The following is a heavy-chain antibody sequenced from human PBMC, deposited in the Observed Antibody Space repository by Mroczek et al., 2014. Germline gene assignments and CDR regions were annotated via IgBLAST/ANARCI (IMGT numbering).Heavy chain of an antibody. J-gene: IGHJ6*02. Sequence: KESGPGLVKPSETLSLTCTVSGGSISSSSYYWGWIRQPPGKGLEWIGSIYYSGSTYYNPSLKSRVTISVDTSKNQFSLKLSSVTAADTAVYYCARHCSSTSCFRYYYGMDVWGQGTTVTVSS. V-gene: IGHV4-39*01. CDR3: ARHCSSTSCFRYYYGMDV. CDR1: GGSISSSSYY. D-gene: IGHD2-2*01. CDR2: IYYSGST.